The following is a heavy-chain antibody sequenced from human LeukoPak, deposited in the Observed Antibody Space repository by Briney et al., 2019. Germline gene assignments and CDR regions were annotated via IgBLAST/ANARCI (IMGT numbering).Heavy chain of an antibody. V-gene: IGHV3-7*01. CDR3: ARDRDVGY. Sequence: GGSLRLSCAASTFTFSTYWMSWVRQAPGKGLEWVASIKQDGSEKYYLDSVKGRFTISRDNAKNSLYLQMNSLRAEDTAVYYCARDRDVGYWGQGILVTVSS. J-gene: IGHJ4*02. CDR1: TFTFSTYW. CDR2: IKQDGSEK.